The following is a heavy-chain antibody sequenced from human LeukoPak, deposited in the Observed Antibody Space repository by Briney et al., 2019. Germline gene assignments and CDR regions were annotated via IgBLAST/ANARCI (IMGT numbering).Heavy chain of an antibody. D-gene: IGHD3-10*01. CDR1: GDSVSSTGAA. J-gene: IGHJ4*02. V-gene: IGHV6-1*01. Sequence: SQTLSLTCAISGDSVSSTGAAWSWIRQSPSRGLEWPGRTYYRSRWFNDYAVSVKSRITINPDTSKNQFSLQLNSVTPGDTAVYYCARDPSGDQGLDYWGQGTLVTVSS. CDR3: ARDPSGDQGLDY. CDR2: TYYRSRWFN.